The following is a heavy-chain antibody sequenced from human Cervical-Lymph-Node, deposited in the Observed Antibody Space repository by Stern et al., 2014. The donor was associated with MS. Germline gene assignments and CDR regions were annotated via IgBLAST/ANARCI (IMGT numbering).Heavy chain of an antibody. CDR2: IFYSGTT. D-gene: IGHD6-19*01. CDR3: ARQGSAWSLDY. Sequence: VQLLESGPGLVKPSETLSLTCTVSGDSISSSYWNWIRQPPGKGLEWIGYIFYSGTTNYNPSLKSRVTISVDTSQNQFSLKLNSVTAADTAVYYCARQGSAWSLDYWGQGTLVTVSS. V-gene: IGHV4-59*08. J-gene: IGHJ4*02. CDR1: GDSISSSY.